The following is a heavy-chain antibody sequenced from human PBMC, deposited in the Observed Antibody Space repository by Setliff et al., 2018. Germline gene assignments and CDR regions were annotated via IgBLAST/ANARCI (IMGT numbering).Heavy chain of an antibody. V-gene: IGHV1-69*13. CDR2: IIPMFGTT. CDR1: GGTFSTYA. Sequence: SVKVSCKASGGTFSTYAIDWVRQAPGQGLEWMGGIIPMFGTTNYARKFQGRVTITADESTITAYMELSSLRSEDTAVYYCAKSGGDHCCPLYHHYYMDVWGTGTTVTVSS. D-gene: IGHD2-21*02. J-gene: IGHJ6*03. CDR3: AKSGGDHCCPLYHHYYMDV.